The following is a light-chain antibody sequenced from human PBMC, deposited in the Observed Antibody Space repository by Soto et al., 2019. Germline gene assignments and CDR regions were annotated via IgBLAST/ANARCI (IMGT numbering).Light chain of an antibody. CDR3: CSYAGSYTFYV. V-gene: IGLV2-11*01. CDR1: SSDVGGYNY. CDR2: DVS. Sequence: QSALTQPRSVSGSPGQSVTISCSGTSSDVGGYNYASWYQQYPGTAPKLMIYDVSMRPSGVPYRFSGSKSGNTASLTISGLQAEDEADYYCCSYAGSYTFYVFGSGTKLTVL. J-gene: IGLJ1*01.